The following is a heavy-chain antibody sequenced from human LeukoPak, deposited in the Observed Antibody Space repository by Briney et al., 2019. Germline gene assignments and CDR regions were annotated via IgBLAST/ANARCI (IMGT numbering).Heavy chain of an antibody. CDR3: AMQSIAAAGTRGAFDI. J-gene: IGHJ3*02. CDR1: GFTFTTSA. V-gene: IGHV1-58*01. D-gene: IGHD6-13*01. CDR2: IVVGSGNT. Sequence: SVKVSCKASGFTFTTSAVQWVRQARGQRLEWIGWIVVGSGNTNYAQKFQERVTITRDMSTSTAYMELNSLRSEDTAMYYCAMQSIAAAGTRGAFDIWGQGTMVTVSS.